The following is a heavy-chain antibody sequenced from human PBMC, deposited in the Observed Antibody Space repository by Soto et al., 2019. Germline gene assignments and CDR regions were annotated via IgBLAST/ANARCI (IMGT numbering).Heavy chain of an antibody. V-gene: IGHV3-30-3*01. CDR2: ISYDGSNK. J-gene: IGHJ5*02. CDR3: ARGGRYRSGWYRWFDP. D-gene: IGHD6-19*01. CDR1: GFTFSSYA. Sequence: GGSLRLSCAASGFTFSSYAMHWVRQAPGKGLEWVAVISYDGSNKYYADSVKGRFTISRDNSKNTLYLQMNSLRAEDTAVHYCARGGRYRSGWYRWFDPWGQGTLVTVSS.